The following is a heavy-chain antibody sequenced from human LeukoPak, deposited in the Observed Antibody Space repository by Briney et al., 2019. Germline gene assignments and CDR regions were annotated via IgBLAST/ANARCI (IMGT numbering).Heavy chain of an antibody. D-gene: IGHD3-22*01. CDR2: IYYSGST. CDR1: GGSISSYY. Sequence: SETLSLTCTVSGGSISSYYWSWLRQPPGKGLEWIGNIYYSGSTNYTPSLKSRVTISVDTSKNQFSLKLSSVTAADTAVYYCTRGSIAYYYMDVWGKGTTVTISS. J-gene: IGHJ6*03. CDR3: TRGSIAYYYMDV. V-gene: IGHV4-59*01.